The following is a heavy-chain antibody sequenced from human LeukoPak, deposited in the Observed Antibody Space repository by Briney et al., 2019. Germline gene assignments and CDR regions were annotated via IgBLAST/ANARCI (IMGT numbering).Heavy chain of an antibody. CDR3: ARRQWLVPNYYYYYMDV. CDR1: GFTFSSYE. D-gene: IGHD6-19*01. CDR2: ISSSGSTI. V-gene: IGHV3-48*03. Sequence: GGSLRLSCAASGFTFSSYEMNWGRQAPGKGLEWVSYISSSGSTIYYADSVKGRFTISRDNAKNSLYLQMNSLRAEDTAVYYCARRQWLVPNYYYYYMDVWGKGTTVTVSS. J-gene: IGHJ6*03.